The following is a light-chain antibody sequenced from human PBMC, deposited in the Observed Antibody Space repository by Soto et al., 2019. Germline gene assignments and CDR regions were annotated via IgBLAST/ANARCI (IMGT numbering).Light chain of an antibody. J-gene: IGKJ1*01. V-gene: IGKV1-5*01. CDR2: DAS. CDR1: QSVSSW. Sequence: DIQMTQTPATLSAFAGDRVTVTCRASQSVSSWVAWYQEKPGRGPKLLIYDASTWQSGVPSRFIGSGSGTEFTLTITSLQPDDFATYYCQHYNTYSPGTFGQGTRVVVK. CDR3: QHYNTYSPGT.